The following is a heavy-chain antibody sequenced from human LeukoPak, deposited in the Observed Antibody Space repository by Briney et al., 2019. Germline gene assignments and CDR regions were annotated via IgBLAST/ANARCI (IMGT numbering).Heavy chain of an antibody. D-gene: IGHD3-16*01. CDR2: INYSGST. CDR3: ARGRGYVWGSYSDY. CDR1: GDSIRTSTYY. V-gene: IGHV4-39*01. Sequence: SETLSLTCTVSGDSIRTSTYYWGWIRQPPGKGLEWIGSINYSGSTYYNPSLKSRVTISVDTSRNQFSLKLTSVTAADTAVYYCARGRGYVWGSYSDYWGQGTLVTVSS. J-gene: IGHJ4*02.